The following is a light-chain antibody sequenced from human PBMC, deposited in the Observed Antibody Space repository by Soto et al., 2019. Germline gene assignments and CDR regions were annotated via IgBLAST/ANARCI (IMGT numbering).Light chain of an antibody. CDR3: QQYGSPPQT. V-gene: IGKV3-20*01. CDR2: GAS. Sequence: DIVLTQSPGTLSLSPGARAPLSCRASQSVSSSYLAWYQQKPGQAPRLLIYGASSRATGIPDRFSGSGSGTDFTLTISRLEPEDFVVYYCQQYGSPPQTFGQGTKVDI. J-gene: IGKJ1*01. CDR1: QSVSSSY.